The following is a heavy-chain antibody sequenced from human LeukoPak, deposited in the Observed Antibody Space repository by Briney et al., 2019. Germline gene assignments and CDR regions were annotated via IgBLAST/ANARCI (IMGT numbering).Heavy chain of an antibody. CDR2: ISGSGDST. CDR1: GFTFITYA. CDR3: AKAVRGGIDLYYFDH. D-gene: IGHD6-13*01. J-gene: IGHJ4*02. V-gene: IGHV3-23*01. Sequence: PGGSLRLSCAASGFTFITYAMSWVRQAPGKGLEWVSGISGSGDSTYYADSVKGRFTISRDNSKNTLFLQMNSLGAEDTAVYYCAKAVRGGIDLYYFDHWGQGTLVTVSS.